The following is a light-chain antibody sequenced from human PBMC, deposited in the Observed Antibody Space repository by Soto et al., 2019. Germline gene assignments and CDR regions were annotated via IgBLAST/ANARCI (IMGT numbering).Light chain of an antibody. V-gene: IGKV3-15*01. CDR1: QNIYYN. J-gene: IGKJ1*01. CDR3: LQYHNLWA. Sequence: ILMTQSPSTVSVSPGESATLSCRASQNIYYNVAWYQHRPGQAPRLLIYRASTRAPGVPARFSGSGSGTEFTLTISSLQPEHLTVYSCLQYHNLWAFGQGTKV. CDR2: RAS.